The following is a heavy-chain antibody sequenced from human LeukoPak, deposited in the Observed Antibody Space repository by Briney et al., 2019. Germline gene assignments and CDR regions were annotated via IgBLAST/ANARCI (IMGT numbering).Heavy chain of an antibody. CDR3: ARYGEESRLLEVSPSSPPCFDY. D-gene: IGHD3-3*01. CDR2: INPSGGIT. J-gene: IGHJ4*02. CDR1: GYAFTSYY. V-gene: IGHV1-46*01. Sequence: ASVTVSCKTSGYAFTSYYMHWVRQAPGQGLEWMGMINPSGGITVYAQKFQGRLTMTSDSSSTTVSMELSSLGSDDTAVYYCARYGEESRLLEVSPSSPPCFDYWGQGTLVTVSS.